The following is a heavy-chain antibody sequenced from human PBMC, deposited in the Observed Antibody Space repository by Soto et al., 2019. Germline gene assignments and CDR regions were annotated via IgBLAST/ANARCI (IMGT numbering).Heavy chain of an antibody. Sequence: GGSLRLSCAASGFTFSSYAMSWVRQAPGKGLEWVSAISGSGSFTYYADSVKGRFNISRDNAKNTLYLQMNSLRAEDTAVYYCANLAAQMANAYYYYGLDFWSQGTTVPVSS. CDR1: GFTFSSYA. CDR2: ISGSGSFT. D-gene: IGHD6-13*01. CDR3: ANLAAQMANAYYYYGLDF. J-gene: IGHJ6*02. V-gene: IGHV3-23*01.